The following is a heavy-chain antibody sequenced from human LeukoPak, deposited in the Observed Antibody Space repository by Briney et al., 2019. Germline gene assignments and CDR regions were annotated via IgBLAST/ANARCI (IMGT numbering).Heavy chain of an antibody. Sequence: SETLSLTCTVSGGSISSSSYYWGWIRQPPGKGLEWIGSIYYSGSTYYNPSLKSRVTISVDTSKNQFSLKLSSVTAADTAVYYCAGDRMAAAVLNWFDPWGQGTLVTVSS. D-gene: IGHD6-13*01. CDR2: IYYSGST. CDR1: GGSISSSSYY. CDR3: AGDRMAAAVLNWFDP. V-gene: IGHV4-39*07. J-gene: IGHJ5*02.